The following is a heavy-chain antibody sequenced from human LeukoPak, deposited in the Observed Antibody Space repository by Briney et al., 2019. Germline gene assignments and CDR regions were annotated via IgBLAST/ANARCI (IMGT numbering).Heavy chain of an antibody. CDR1: GFTFSSNS. J-gene: IGHJ6*03. CDR3: ARDRPYCSSTSCHPDTAYYCMDV. CDR2: ISSSSSYI. D-gene: IGHD2-2*01. Sequence: GGSLRLSCAASGFTFSSNSMNWVRQAPGKGLEWVSSISSSSSYIYYADSVKGRFTISRDNAKNSLYLQMNSLRAEDTAVYYCARDRPYCSSTSCHPDTAYYCMDVWGKGTTVTVSS. V-gene: IGHV3-21*01.